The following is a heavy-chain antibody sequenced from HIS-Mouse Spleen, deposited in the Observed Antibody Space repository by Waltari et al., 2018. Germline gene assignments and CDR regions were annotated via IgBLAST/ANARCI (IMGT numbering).Heavy chain of an antibody. J-gene: IGHJ5*02. CDR3: ARDPSGYDNH. CDR1: GFTFSSYS. V-gene: IGHV3-21*01. D-gene: IGHD5-12*01. Sequence: EVQLVESGGGLVKPGGSLRLSCAASGFTFSSYSMNWVRQAPGKGLEAVSSISSSSSYIYYADSVKGRFTISRDNAKNSLYLQMNSLRAEDTAVYYCARDPSGYDNHWGQGTLVTVSS. CDR2: ISSSSSYI.